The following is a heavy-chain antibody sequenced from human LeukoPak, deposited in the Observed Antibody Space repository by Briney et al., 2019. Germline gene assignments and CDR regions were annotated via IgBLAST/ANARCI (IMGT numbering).Heavy chain of an antibody. CDR2: IYYSGST. J-gene: IGHJ4*02. CDR3: ARAVSGRLDY. V-gene: IGHV4-59*08. Sequence: PSETLSLTCTVSGGSMSPYHWSWIRQPPGKGLEWTGYIYYSGSTNYNPSLKSRVTISVDTSKNQFSLKLSSVTAADTAMYYCARAVSGRLDYWGQGTLVTVSS. CDR1: GGSMSPYH. D-gene: IGHD6-19*01.